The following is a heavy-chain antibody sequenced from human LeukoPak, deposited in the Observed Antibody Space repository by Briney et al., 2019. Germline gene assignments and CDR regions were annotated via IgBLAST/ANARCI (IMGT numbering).Heavy chain of an antibody. CDR3: ARGVRGVTLVYFDY. CDR2: IYYSGST. J-gene: IGHJ4*02. CDR1: GVSISSYY. V-gene: IGHV4-59*01. Sequence: SETLSLTCTVSGVSISSYYWSWIRQPPGKGLEWIGYIYYSGSTNYNPSLKSRVTISVDTSKNQFSLKLSSVTAADTAVYYCARGVRGVTLVYFDYWGQGTLVTVSS. D-gene: IGHD3-10*01.